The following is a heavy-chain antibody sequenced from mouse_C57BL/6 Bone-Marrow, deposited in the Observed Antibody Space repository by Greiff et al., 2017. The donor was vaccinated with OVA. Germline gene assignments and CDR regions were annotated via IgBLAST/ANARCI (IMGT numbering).Heavy chain of an antibody. V-gene: IGHV6-3*01. D-gene: IGHD1-1*01. J-gene: IGHJ2*01. CDR2: IRLKSDNYAT. Sequence: EVQLVESGGGLVQPGGSMKLSCVASGFTFSNYWMNWVRQSPEKGLEWVAQIRLKSDNYATHYAESVKGRFTISRDDSKSSVYLQMNNLRAEDTGIYYCTGRGYGSSLDYWGQGTTLTVSS. CDR1: GFTFSNYW. CDR3: TGRGYGSSLDY.